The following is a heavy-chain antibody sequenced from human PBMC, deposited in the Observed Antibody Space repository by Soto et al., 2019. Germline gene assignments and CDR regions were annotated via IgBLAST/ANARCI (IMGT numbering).Heavy chain of an antibody. Sequence: SETLSLTCTVSGGSISSGDYYWSWIRQPPGKGLEWIGYIYYSGSTYYNPSRKSRVTISVDTSKNQFSLKLVSVTAADTAVYYCARGWVPRLRDDFWSGYYRSGSWEYYYYYMDVWAEGTTVTVSS. J-gene: IGHJ6*03. CDR3: ARGWVPRLRDDFWSGYYRSGSWEYYYYYMDV. D-gene: IGHD3-3*01. CDR2: IYYSGST. CDR1: GGSISSGDYY. V-gene: IGHV4-30-4*01.